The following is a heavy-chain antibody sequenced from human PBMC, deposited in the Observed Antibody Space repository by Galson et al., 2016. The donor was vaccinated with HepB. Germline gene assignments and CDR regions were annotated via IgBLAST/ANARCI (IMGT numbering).Heavy chain of an antibody. CDR2: ISYDGSYS. J-gene: IGHJ3*01. Sequence: SLRLSCAASGFSFSTYAMHWVRQAPGKGLEWVALISYDGSYSSYADSVKGRFTISRDNSKKTLFLEMNSLRPEDTAVYHCAKVPSMVRGFWGQGTMVTVSS. D-gene: IGHD3-10*01. CDR1: GFSFSTYA. CDR3: AKVPSMVRGF. V-gene: IGHV3-30*18.